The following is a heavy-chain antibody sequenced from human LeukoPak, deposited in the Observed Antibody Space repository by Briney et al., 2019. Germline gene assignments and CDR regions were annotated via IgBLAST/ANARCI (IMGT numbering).Heavy chain of an antibody. CDR1: GGSISSYY. J-gene: IGHJ5*02. D-gene: IGHD4-23*01. CDR3: ARGTTYGGNNL. V-gene: IGHV4-59*01. CDR2: IYYSGST. Sequence: SETLSLTCTVSGGSISSYYWSWIRQPPGKGLEWIGYIYYSGSTNYNPSLKSRVTISVDASKNQFSLKLSSVTAADTAVYYCARGTTYGGNNLWGQGTLVTVSS.